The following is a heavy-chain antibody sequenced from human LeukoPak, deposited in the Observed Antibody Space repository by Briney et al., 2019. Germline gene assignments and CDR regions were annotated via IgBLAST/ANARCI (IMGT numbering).Heavy chain of an antibody. D-gene: IGHD3-22*01. CDR3: ATHQPYYYDSSGYYPY. Sequence: ASVKVSCKPSGITFSSYAISWVRQAPGQGLEWMGGNIPIFGTANYAQKFQGRVTITADKSTSTAYMELSSLRSEDTAVYYCATHQPYYYDSSGYYPYWGQGTLVTVSS. V-gene: IGHV1-69*06. J-gene: IGHJ4*02. CDR2: NIPIFGTA. CDR1: GITFSSYA.